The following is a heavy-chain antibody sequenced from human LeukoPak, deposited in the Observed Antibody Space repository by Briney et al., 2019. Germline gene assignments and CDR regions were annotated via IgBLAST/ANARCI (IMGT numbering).Heavy chain of an antibody. J-gene: IGHJ4*02. D-gene: IGHD3-9*01. V-gene: IGHV4-39*07. Sequence: SETLSLTCTVSGGSISSSSYYWGWIRQPPGKGLEWIGSIYYSGSTYYNPSLKSRVTISVDTSKNQFSLKLSSVTAADTAVYYCATSPYYDILTGLSFDYWGQGTLVTVSS. CDR1: GGSISSSSYY. CDR2: IYYSGST. CDR3: ATSPYYDILTGLSFDY.